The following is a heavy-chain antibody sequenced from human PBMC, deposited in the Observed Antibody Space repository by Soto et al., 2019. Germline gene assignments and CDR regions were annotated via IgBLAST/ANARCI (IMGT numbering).Heavy chain of an antibody. Sequence: QITLKESGPTLVRPTQTLTLTCAFSGFSLSTSGVGVGWIRQPPGKALEWLAVIYWDDSKHYSPSLRSRHTITKDTSKNQVVLTKTNIDPMDTGTYYCAHKGPEDWPLDYWGQGTLVTVSS. J-gene: IGHJ4*02. V-gene: IGHV2-5*02. CDR1: GFSLSTSGVG. CDR3: AHKGPEDWPLDY. CDR2: IYWDDSK. D-gene: IGHD3-9*01.